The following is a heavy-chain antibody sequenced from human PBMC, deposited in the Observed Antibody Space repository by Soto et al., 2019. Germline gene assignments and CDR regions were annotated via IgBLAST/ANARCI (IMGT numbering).Heavy chain of an antibody. CDR1: GFTFSSYG. CDR2: IWYDGSNK. D-gene: IGHD2-21*02. Sequence: QVQLVESGGGVVQPGRSLRLSCAASGFTFSSYGMHWVRQAPGKGLEWVAVIWYDGSNKYYADSVKGRFTISRDNSKNTLYLQMNSLRAEDTAVYYCARCGGDCQDWYFDLWGRGTLVTVSS. V-gene: IGHV3-33*01. CDR3: ARCGGDCQDWYFDL. J-gene: IGHJ2*01.